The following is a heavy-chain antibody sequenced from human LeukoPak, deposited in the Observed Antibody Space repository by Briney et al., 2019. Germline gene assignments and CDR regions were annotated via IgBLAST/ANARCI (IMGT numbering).Heavy chain of an antibody. CDR2: IIPIFGIA. V-gene: IGHV1-69*04. J-gene: IGHJ4*02. Sequence: SVKVSCKASGGTFSSYAISWVRQAPGQGLEWMGRIIPIFGIANYAQKFQGRVTITADKSTSTAYMELSSLRSEDTAVYYCARVPNYDFWSGYSYFDYWGQGTLVTVSS. D-gene: IGHD3-3*01. CDR3: ARVPNYDFWSGYSYFDY. CDR1: GGTFSSYA.